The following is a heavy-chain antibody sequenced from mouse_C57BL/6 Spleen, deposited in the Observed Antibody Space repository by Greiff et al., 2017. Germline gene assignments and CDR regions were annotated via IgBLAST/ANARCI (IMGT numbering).Heavy chain of an antibody. D-gene: IGHD3-2*02. CDR3: TRQLRLRGRDAMDY. V-gene: IGHV1-81*01. CDR1: GYTFTSYG. CDR2: IYPRSGNT. Sequence: QVQLQQSGAELARPGASVKLSCKASGYTFTSYGISWVKQRTGQGLEWIGEIYPRSGNTYYNEKFKGKATLTADKSSSTAYMELRSLTSEDSAVYFCTRQLRLRGRDAMDYWGQGTSVTVSS. J-gene: IGHJ4*01.